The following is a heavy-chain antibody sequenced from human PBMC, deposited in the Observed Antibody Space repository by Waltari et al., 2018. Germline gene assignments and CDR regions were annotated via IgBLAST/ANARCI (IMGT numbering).Heavy chain of an antibody. D-gene: IGHD3-10*01. Sequence: QVQLQESGPGLVKPSETLSLTCAVSGYSISSGYYWGWLRQPPGKGLEWIGSIYHSGSTYYNPSLKSRVTISVDTSKNQFSLKLSSVTAADTAVYYCARGYTGFGWFDPWGQGTLVTVSS. V-gene: IGHV4-38-2*01. J-gene: IGHJ5*02. CDR3: ARGYTGFGWFDP. CDR2: IYHSGST. CDR1: GYSISSGYY.